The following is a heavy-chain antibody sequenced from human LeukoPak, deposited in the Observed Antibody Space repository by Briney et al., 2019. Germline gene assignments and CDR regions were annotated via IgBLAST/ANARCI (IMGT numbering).Heavy chain of an antibody. J-gene: IGHJ3*02. D-gene: IGHD3-9*01. CDR1: GFTFSSYS. Sequence: PGGSLRLSCAASGFTFSSYSMNWVRQAPGKGLEWVSSISSSSSYIYYADSVKGRFTISRDNAKNSLYLQMNSLRAEDTAVYYCARDQNYDILTGYVSRDNDAFDIWGQGTMVTVSS. CDR3: ARDQNYDILTGYVSRDNDAFDI. V-gene: IGHV3-21*01. CDR2: ISSSSSYI.